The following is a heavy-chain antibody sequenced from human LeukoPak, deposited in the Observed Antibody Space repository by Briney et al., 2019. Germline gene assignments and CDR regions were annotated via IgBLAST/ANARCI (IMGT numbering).Heavy chain of an antibody. D-gene: IGHD3-16*01. Sequence: SETLSLTCTVSGGSISSSSYYWGWIRQPPGKGLEWIAYIYYSGSTNYNPSLKSRVTISLDTSKNQFTLKLNSVTAADTAVYYCATLDNYVFPYWGQGTLVTVSS. J-gene: IGHJ4*02. CDR1: GGSISSSSYY. CDR3: ATLDNYVFPY. CDR2: IYYSGST. V-gene: IGHV4-61*05.